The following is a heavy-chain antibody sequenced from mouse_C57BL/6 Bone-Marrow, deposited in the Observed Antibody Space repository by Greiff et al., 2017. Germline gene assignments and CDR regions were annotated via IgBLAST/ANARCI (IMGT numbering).Heavy chain of an antibody. CDR1: GYAFSSSW. V-gene: IGHV1-82*01. CDR2: IYPGDGDT. D-gene: IGHD4-1*01. CDR3: ARTGTGYFDY. J-gene: IGHJ2*01. Sequence: VQLQQSGPELVKPGASVKISCKASGYAFSSSWMNWVKQRPGKGLEWIGLIYPGDGDTNYNGKFKGKATLTADKSSSTAYMQLRSLTSEDSAVYFCARTGTGYFDYWGQGTTLTVTS.